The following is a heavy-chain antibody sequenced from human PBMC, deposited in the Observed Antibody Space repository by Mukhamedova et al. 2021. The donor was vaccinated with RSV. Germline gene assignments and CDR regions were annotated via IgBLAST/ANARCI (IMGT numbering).Heavy chain of an antibody. D-gene: IGHD6-25*01. V-gene: IGHV3-53*05. Sequence: GKGLEWVSVIYSGGHTYYADSVEGRFTISRDNSKNTLYLQMNSLRTKDTAVYYCAKDRPNSGWPNDAFDVWGQGTMVIVSS. CDR3: AKDRPNSGWPNDAFDV. J-gene: IGHJ3*01. CDR2: IYSGGHT.